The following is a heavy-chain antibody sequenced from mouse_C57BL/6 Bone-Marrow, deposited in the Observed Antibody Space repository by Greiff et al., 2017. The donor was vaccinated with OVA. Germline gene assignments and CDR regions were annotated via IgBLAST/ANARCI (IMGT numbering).Heavy chain of an antibody. CDR1: GYTFTSYD. D-gene: IGHD1-1*01. V-gene: IGHV1-85*01. J-gene: IGHJ4*01. CDR2: IYPRDGST. CDR3: ARAFITTRGDY. Sequence: QVQLQQSGPELVKPGASVKLSCKASGYTFTSYDINWVKQRPGQGLEWIGWIYPRDGSTKYNEKFKGKATVTVDTSSSTAYMELHILTSEDSAVYFCARAFITTRGDYWGQGTSVTVSS.